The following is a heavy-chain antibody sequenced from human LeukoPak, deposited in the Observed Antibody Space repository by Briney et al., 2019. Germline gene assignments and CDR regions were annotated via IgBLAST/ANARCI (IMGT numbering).Heavy chain of an antibody. D-gene: IGHD5-18*01. Sequence: PGRSLRLSRAASGFTFSSYGMHWVRQAPGKGLEWVAVISYDGSNKYYADSVKGRFTISRDNSKNTLYLQMNSLRAEDTAVYYCARDVDTAMVNPIHWGQGTLVTVSS. CDR2: ISYDGSNK. J-gene: IGHJ4*02. CDR1: GFTFSSYG. V-gene: IGHV3-30*03. CDR3: ARDVDTAMVNPIH.